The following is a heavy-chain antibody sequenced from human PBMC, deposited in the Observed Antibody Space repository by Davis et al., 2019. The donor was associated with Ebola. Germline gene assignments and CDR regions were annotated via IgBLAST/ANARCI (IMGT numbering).Heavy chain of an antibody. CDR2: ISWDGRST. V-gene: IGHV3-43D*03. CDR1: GFTFRNYA. CDR3: TAYDSTFRNF. J-gene: IGHJ4*02. Sequence: GESLKISCAASGFTFRNYAMHWVRQAPGKGLEWVSLISWDGRSTAYADSVRDRFSISRDNSRNFLYLQMNGLRVEDSALYYCTAYDSTFRNFWGQGTLVTVSS. D-gene: IGHD3-22*01.